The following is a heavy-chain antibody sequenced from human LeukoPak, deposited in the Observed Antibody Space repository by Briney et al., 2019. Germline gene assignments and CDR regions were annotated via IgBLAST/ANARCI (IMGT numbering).Heavy chain of an antibody. CDR3: ARGHSGYEDYFDY. D-gene: IGHD5-12*01. V-gene: IGHV3-7*01. J-gene: IGHJ4*02. CDR2: IKQDGSEK. Sequence: GGSLRLSCAASGFTFSSYWMSWVRQAPGKGLEWVANIKQDGSEKYYVDSVKGRLTISRDNAKNSLYLQMNSLRAEDTAVYYCARGHSGYEDYFDYWGQGTLVTVSS. CDR1: GFTFSSYW.